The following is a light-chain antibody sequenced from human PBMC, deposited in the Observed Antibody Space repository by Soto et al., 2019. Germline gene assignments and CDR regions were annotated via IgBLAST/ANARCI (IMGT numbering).Light chain of an antibody. V-gene: IGKV3-11*01. Sequence: EIVLTQFPATLSLSXGERATLSCRASQSVSSYLAWYQQKPGQAPRLLIYDASNRATGIPARFSGSGSGTDFTLTISSLQSEDFAFYYCQQYNNWPWTFGQGTKVDI. CDR3: QQYNNWPWT. CDR1: QSVSSY. J-gene: IGKJ1*01. CDR2: DAS.